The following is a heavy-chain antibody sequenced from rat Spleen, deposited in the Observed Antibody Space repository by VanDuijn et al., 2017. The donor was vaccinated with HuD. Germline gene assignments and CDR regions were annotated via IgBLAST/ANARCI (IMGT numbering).Heavy chain of an antibody. D-gene: IGHD5-1*01. V-gene: IGHV5-22*01. J-gene: IGHJ3*01. CDR3: ARHGLGVWYFDY. CDR2: INYEGDST. Sequence: EVQLVESGGGLVQPGRSMKLSCAASGFTFSDSYMAWVRQAPKKGLEWVASINYEGDSTYYGASVKGRFTISRDNVKSTLYLQMNSLRSEDTATYYCARHGLGVWYFDYWGQGTLVTVSS. CDR1: GFTFSDSY.